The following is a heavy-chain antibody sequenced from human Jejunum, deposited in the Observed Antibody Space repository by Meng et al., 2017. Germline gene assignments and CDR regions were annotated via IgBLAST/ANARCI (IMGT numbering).Heavy chain of an antibody. CDR1: GGSISSYY. V-gene: IGHV4-59*01. CDR3: ARLRNDHIYEIDY. Sequence: VQVQEAGPGLGKPSETLSLTCTVSGGSISSYYWSWIRQPPGKGPEWIGCIYYTGGTSYNPSPKSRVSISIDTSKNQFSLRLDSVTAADTATYYCARLRNDHIYEIDYWGQGTLVTVSS. CDR2: IYYTGGT. J-gene: IGHJ4*02. D-gene: IGHD3-3*01.